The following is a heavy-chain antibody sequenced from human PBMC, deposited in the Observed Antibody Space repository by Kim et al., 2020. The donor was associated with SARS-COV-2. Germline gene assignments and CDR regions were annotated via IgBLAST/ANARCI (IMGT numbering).Heavy chain of an antibody. J-gene: IGHJ4*02. D-gene: IGHD3-10*01. Sequence: SYTDSVKGRFSISRDKANNSMYLQMNSLRDEDTAVYYCARGYFGSGSYHTFWGQGTLVTVSS. CDR3: ARGYFGSGSYHTF. V-gene: IGHV3-48*02.